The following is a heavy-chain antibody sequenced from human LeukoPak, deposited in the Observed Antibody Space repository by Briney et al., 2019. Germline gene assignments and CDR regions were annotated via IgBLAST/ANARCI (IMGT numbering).Heavy chain of an antibody. D-gene: IGHD6-13*01. J-gene: IGHJ6*03. CDR2: ISSSGSTI. V-gene: IGHV3-11*04. CDR1: GFTFSDYY. Sequence: GGSLRLSCAASGFTFSDYYMSWIRQAPGKGLEWVSYISSSGSTIYYADSVKGRFTISRDNAKNSLYLQMNSLRAEDTAVYYCAKQQLVRYYYYMDVWGKGTTVTVSS. CDR3: AKQQLVRYYYYMDV.